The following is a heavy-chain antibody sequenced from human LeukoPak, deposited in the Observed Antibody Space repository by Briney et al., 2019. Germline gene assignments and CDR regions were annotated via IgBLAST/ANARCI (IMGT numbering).Heavy chain of an antibody. Sequence: GGSLRLSCAASGFTFSSYSMNWVRQAPGKGLEWVSSISSSSSYIYYADSVKGRFTISRDNAQNSLYLQMNSLRAEDTAVYYCARGPYYGGNSFEYFQHWGQGTLVTVSS. CDR1: GFTFSSYS. CDR2: ISSSSSYI. D-gene: IGHD4-23*01. J-gene: IGHJ1*01. CDR3: ARGPYYGGNSFEYFQH. V-gene: IGHV3-21*01.